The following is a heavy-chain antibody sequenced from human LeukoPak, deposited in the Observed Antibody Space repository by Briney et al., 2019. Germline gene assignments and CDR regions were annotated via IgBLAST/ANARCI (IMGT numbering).Heavy chain of an antibody. CDR1: GGSMNTYY. Sequence: SETLSLTCTVSGGSMNTYYWTWLRQPAGKGLEWLGRMYHSGTTNYNSPLYNPSLSSRVTMSVDGAKNQFSLRLKSVTTADTAIYFCARERDHGYSYGLVLDSWGQGSLVTVSS. J-gene: IGHJ4*02. CDR2: MYHSGTT. D-gene: IGHD5-18*01. CDR3: ARERDHGYSYGLVLDS. V-gene: IGHV4-4*07.